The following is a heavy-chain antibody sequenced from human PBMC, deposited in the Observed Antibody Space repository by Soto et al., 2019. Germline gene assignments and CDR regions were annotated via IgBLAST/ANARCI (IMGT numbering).Heavy chain of an antibody. CDR3: ARGGREVVGATPNFYGLDV. Sequence: QVQLVQSGAEVKKAGASVKVSCRPSGYSFTTYFLHWVRQAPGQGLEWVGIINPRSGNTDYTQKFRGRVTMTRDTSTATVYMDLSSLTSEDTAVYYCARGGREVVGATPNFYGLDVWGQGTTVTVSS. V-gene: IGHV1-46*01. CDR2: INPRSGNT. D-gene: IGHD2-15*01. CDR1: GYSFTTYF. J-gene: IGHJ6*02.